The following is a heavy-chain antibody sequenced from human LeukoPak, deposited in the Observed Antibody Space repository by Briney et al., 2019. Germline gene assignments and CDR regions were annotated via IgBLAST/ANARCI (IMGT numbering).Heavy chain of an antibody. D-gene: IGHD3-22*01. J-gene: IGHJ4*02. CDR3: ARAPYYYDSSGYSEY. V-gene: IGHV3-74*01. CDR1: GFTFSSYW. Sequence: GVSLRLSCAASGFTFSSYWMHWVRQSPGGGRVWVSHINSDGISTSYADSVKGRFTISRDNAKNTLYLQMNSLRAEDTDVYYCARAPYYYDSSGYSEYWGQRTLVTVSS. CDR2: INSDGIST.